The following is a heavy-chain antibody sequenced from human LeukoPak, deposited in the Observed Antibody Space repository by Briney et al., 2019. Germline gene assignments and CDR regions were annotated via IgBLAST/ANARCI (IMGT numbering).Heavy chain of an antibody. CDR1: GFTFSSYS. J-gene: IGHJ4*02. V-gene: IGHV3-48*01. CDR3: VRDSIVGAILEY. CDR2: ISGSSSTI. D-gene: IGHD1-26*01. Sequence: GGSLRLSCAASGFTFSSYSMNWVRQAPGKGLEWIPYISGSSSTICYADSVKGRFTISRDNAKNSLYLQMNSLRAEDTAVYYCVRDSIVGAILEYWGQGALVTVSS.